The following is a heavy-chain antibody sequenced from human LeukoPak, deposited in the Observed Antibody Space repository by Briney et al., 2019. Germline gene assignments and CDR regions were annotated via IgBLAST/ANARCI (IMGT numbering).Heavy chain of an antibody. CDR1: GFTFSGYA. V-gene: IGHV3-23*01. J-gene: IGHJ4*02. Sequence: PGGSLRLSCAASGFTFSGYAMSWVRQAPGKGLEWVSDISGSGGSTFYADSVKGRFTISRDNSKNTLYLQMNSLRAEDTAIYYCAKRGICISGGCYSSYWGQGTLVTVSS. D-gene: IGHD2-15*01. CDR3: AKRGICISGGCYSSY. CDR2: ISGSGGST.